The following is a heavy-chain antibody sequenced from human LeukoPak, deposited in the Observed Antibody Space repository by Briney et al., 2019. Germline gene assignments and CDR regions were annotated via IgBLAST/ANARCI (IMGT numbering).Heavy chain of an antibody. Sequence: PGGSLRLSCAASGFTFSSYWTSWVRQAPGKGLEWVANIKQDGSEKYYVDSVKGRFTISRDNAKNSLYLQMNSLRAEDTAVYYCARAEMPYYFDYWGQGTLVTVSS. D-gene: IGHD2-2*01. CDR2: IKQDGSEK. CDR1: GFTFSSYW. CDR3: ARAEMPYYFDY. V-gene: IGHV3-7*01. J-gene: IGHJ4*02.